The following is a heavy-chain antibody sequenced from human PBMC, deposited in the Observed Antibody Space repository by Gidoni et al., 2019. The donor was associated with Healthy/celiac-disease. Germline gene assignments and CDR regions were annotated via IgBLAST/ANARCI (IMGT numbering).Heavy chain of an antibody. V-gene: IGHV4-34*01. CDR3: ARGRVVVVPAARETHNWFDP. D-gene: IGHD2-2*01. CDR1: GGSFSGYY. J-gene: IGHJ5*02. Sequence: QVQLQQWGAGLLKPSETLSLTCAVYGGSFSGYYWSWIRQPPGKGLEWIGEINHSGSTNYNPSLKSRVTISVDTSKNQFSLKLSSVTAADTAVYCCARGRVVVVPAARETHNWFDPWVQGTLVTVSS. CDR2: INHSGST.